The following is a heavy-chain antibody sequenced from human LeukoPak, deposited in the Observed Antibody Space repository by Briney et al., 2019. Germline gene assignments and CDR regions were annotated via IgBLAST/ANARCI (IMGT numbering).Heavy chain of an antibody. CDR3: AKGHDLLWFGETPGGGFDY. CDR1: GFTFSSYS. Sequence: QPGGSLRLSCAASGFTFSSYSMNWVRQAPGKGLEWVSAISGSGGSTYYADSVKGRFTISRDNSKSTLYLQMNSLRAEDTAVYYCAKGHDLLWFGETPGGGFDYWGQGTLVTVSS. D-gene: IGHD3-10*01. J-gene: IGHJ4*02. CDR2: ISGSGGST. V-gene: IGHV3-23*01.